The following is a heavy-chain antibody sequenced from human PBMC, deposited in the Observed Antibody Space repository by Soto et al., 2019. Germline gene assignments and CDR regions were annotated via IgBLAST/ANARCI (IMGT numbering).Heavy chain of an antibody. J-gene: IGHJ6*02. Sequence: QVQLAQSGAEVKKPGSSVRVSCQTSRGTFNTSPIIWMRHAPGQGLEWLGDILSVFGMVNYAQQFQDRLNITANESTTSACMEVRRLTTEDTAVYFSATPQHRGRHYDFRSPPTASLYHYGLGVWGQGTTVIVSS. CDR1: RGTFNTSP. V-gene: IGHV1-69*01. CDR2: ILSVFGMV. D-gene: IGHD3-3*01. CDR3: ATPQHRGRHYDFRSPPTASLYHYGLGV.